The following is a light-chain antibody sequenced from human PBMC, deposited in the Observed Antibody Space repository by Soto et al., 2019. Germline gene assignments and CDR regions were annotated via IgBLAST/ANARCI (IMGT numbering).Light chain of an antibody. CDR1: QSVFNNH. CDR3: QQYGSSPTT. V-gene: IGKV3-20*01. Sequence: EIVLTHSPGTLSLSPLDRATLXFLASQSVFNNHIGWYQQKPGQAPRRLIFGASFRATGIPDRFSGSGSGTDFTLTISRLEPEDFAVYYCQQYGSSPTTFGQGTKVDIK. CDR2: GAS. J-gene: IGKJ1*01.